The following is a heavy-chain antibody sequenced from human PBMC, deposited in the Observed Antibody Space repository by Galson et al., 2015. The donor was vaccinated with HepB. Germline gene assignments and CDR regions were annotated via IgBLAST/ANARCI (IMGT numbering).Heavy chain of an antibody. CDR3: ARGSSSGWYTYFDY. V-gene: IGHV4-59*12. CDR1: GGSISSYY. D-gene: IGHD6-19*01. CDR2: IYYSGST. J-gene: IGHJ4*02. Sequence: QVQLQESGPGLVKPSETLSLTCTVSGGSISSYYWSWIRQPPGKGLEWIGYIYYSGSTNYNPSLKSRVTISVDTSKNQFSLKLSSVTAADTAVYYCARGSSSGWYTYFDYWGQGTLVTVSS.